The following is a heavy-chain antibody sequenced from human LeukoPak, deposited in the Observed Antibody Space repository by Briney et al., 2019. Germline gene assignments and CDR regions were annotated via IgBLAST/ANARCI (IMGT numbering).Heavy chain of an antibody. D-gene: IGHD3-10*01. J-gene: IGHJ4*02. CDR2: INHSGST. CDR1: GGSFSGYY. Sequence: SETLSLTCAVYGGSFSGYYWSWIRQPPGKGLEWIGEINHSGSTNYNPSLKSRVTISVDTSKNQFSLKLSSVTAADTAVYYCARGRITMVRGVIITTIQDYWGQGTLVTVSS. V-gene: IGHV4-34*01. CDR3: ARGRITMVRGVIITTIQDY.